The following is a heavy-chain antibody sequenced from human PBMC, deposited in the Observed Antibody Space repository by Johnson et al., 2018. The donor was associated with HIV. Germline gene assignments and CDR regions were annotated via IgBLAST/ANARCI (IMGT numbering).Heavy chain of an antibody. Sequence: MQLVESGGGLVQPGGSLRLSCAASGFTVSSNYMSWVRQAPGKGLDWVSVIYSGGSTYYADSLKDRFTISRDNSKNTLYLQMNSLRAEDTAVYYCASTRLGAFDIWGQGTMVTVSS. CDR2: IYSGGST. CDR3: ASTRLGAFDI. CDR1: GFTVSSNY. J-gene: IGHJ3*02. V-gene: IGHV3-66*01. D-gene: IGHD6-6*01.